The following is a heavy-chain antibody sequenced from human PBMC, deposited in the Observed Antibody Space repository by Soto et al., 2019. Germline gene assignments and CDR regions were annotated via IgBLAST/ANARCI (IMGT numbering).Heavy chain of an antibody. J-gene: IGHJ4*02. CDR2: FSDGGSNT. Sequence: EVQLLESGGGLVQPGGSLRLSCAASGFSFSSYAMNWVRQAPGKGLECVSAFSDGGSNTYYTDSVKGRFTISRDNSKNTVFLQMNSLRPEDTAVYYCAILDCSTWYTGYYFDYWGQGTLVTVSS. CDR1: GFSFSSYA. D-gene: IGHD6-13*01. V-gene: IGHV3-23*01. CDR3: AILDCSTWYTGYYFDY.